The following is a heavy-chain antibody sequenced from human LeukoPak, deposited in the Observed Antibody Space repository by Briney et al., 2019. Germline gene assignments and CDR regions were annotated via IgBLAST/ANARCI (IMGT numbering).Heavy chain of an antibody. CDR1: GGSFSGYY. J-gene: IGHJ6*02. D-gene: IGHD4-11*01. Sequence: SEALSLTCAVYGGSFSGYYWSWIRQPPGKGLKWIGEINHSGSTNYNPSLKSRVTISVDTSKNQFSLKLSSVTAADTAVYYCARGSNYGVYYYYGMDVWGQGTTVTVSS. CDR2: INHSGST. CDR3: ARGSNYGVYYYYGMDV. V-gene: IGHV4-34*01.